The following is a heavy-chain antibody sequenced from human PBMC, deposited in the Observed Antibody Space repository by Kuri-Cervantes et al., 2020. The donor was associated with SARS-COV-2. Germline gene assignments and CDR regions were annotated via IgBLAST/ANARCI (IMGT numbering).Heavy chain of an antibody. CDR2: IDSSSYYI. CDR1: GSAFSDYS. CDR3: AREEGGELGEAFDY. V-gene: IGHV3-21*01. Sequence: GGSLRLSCAASGSAFSDYSMLWIRQAPGKGLEWVASIDSSSYYIYHADSVKGRLTISRDNAKTSLYLQMNSLKLEDTAVYYCAREEGGELGEAFDYWGQGALVTVSS. J-gene: IGHJ4*02. D-gene: IGHD7-27*01.